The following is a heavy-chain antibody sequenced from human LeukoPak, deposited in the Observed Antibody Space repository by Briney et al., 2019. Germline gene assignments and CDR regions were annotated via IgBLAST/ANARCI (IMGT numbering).Heavy chain of an antibody. D-gene: IGHD2-15*01. J-gene: IGHJ4*02. Sequence: SVKVSCKASRGTFSSYAISWVRQAPGQGLEWMGGIIPIFGTANYAQKFQGRVTITADESTSTAYMELSSLRSEDTAVYYCARVLMNTPYFDYWGQGTLVTVSS. CDR3: ARVLMNTPYFDY. V-gene: IGHV1-69*01. CDR1: RGTFSSYA. CDR2: IIPIFGTA.